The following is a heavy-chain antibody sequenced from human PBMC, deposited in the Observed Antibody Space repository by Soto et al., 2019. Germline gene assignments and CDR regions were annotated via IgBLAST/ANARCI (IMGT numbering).Heavy chain of an antibody. V-gene: IGHV4-30-4*02. D-gene: IGHD3-3*01. CDR2: ISHSETT. J-gene: IGHJ5*02. CDR3: ATRITVFGLLIPPFDP. Sequence: SETLSLTCSVSGSYITSGDYHWTWIRQAPGKGLEWIGYISHSETTYYSPALKNRIIISSDFSMNQFSLRLSSVTAADTAIYYCATRITVFGLLIPPFDPWGQGTQVTVSS. CDR1: GSYITSGDYH.